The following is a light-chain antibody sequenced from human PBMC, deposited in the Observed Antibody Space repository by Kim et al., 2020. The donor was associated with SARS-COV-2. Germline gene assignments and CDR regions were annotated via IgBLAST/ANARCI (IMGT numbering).Light chain of an antibody. V-gene: IGKV3-20*01. CDR1: QSVSSSY. CDR2: GAS. J-gene: IGKJ1*01. CDR3: QQFGRSWWT. Sequence: PGETATLSCRASQSVSSSYVAWYQQKPDQAPRLLIHGASTRATGTPDRFSGSGSGTDFTLTISRLEPEDFAVYYCQQFGRSWWTFGQGTKVDIK.